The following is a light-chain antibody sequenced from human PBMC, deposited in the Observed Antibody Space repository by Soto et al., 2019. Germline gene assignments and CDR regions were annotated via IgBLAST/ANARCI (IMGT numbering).Light chain of an antibody. V-gene: IGKV3-20*01. J-gene: IGKJ5*01. CDR1: KSVSSSY. CDR3: QQYGSAPPII. Sequence: EIGLTQSPGTLSLSPGERATLSCRASKSVSSSYLAWYQQKPGQAPRLLIYGASCIATGIPDRFSGSGSGTDFTLTISRLEPEDFGVYYCQQYGSAPPIILGQGTRLEIK. CDR2: GAS.